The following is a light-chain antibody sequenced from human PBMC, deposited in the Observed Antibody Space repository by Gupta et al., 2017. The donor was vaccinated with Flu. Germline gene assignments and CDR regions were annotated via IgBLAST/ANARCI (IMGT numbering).Light chain of an antibody. CDR2: ENN. CDR1: SFNIGNNY. Sequence: SSFNIGNNYVSWYQQFPGTAPKLLIYENNQRPSGISDRFSGSKSVTSATLDITGLQTGVEADYYCGTWDSSLGAVVFGGGTRLTVL. V-gene: IGLV1-51*01. CDR3: GTWDSSLGAVV. J-gene: IGLJ2*01.